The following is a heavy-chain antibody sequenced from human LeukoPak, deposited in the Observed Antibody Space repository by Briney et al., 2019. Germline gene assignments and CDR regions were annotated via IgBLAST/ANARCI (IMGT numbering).Heavy chain of an antibody. CDR1: GGSISRYY. CDR2: IYYSGST. Sequence: SETLSLTCTVFGGSISRYYWSWIRQPPGKGLEWIGYIYYSGSTNYNPSLKSRVTISGDTSKNQFSLKLSPVTAADTAVYYCAKHYGGYWGWDTLHTYFDYWGQGTLVTVSS. V-gene: IGHV4-59*01. J-gene: IGHJ4*02. CDR3: AKHYGGYWGWDTLHTYFDY. D-gene: IGHD5-12*01.